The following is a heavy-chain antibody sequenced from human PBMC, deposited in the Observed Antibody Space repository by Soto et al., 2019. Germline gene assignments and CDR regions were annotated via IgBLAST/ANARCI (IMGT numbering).Heavy chain of an antibody. J-gene: IGHJ4*02. V-gene: IGHV2-5*02. CDR2: IYWAANK. Sequence: QITLKESGPTLVKPTQTLTLTCTYSGFSLRTTGVGVGWIRQPPGKALEWLGIIYWAANKVYSPSLKSRLTFTNDISKSQVVLTMTNMDPVDTATYYCAHTWGLPFDYWGQGTLVIVSS. CDR1: GFSLRTTGVG. D-gene: IGHD3-16*01. CDR3: AHTWGLPFDY.